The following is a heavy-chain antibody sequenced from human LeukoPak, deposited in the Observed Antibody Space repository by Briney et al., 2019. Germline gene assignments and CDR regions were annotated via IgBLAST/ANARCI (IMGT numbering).Heavy chain of an antibody. D-gene: IGHD3-3*01. V-gene: IGHV4-38-2*01. CDR2: IYHSGST. CDR1: GYSISSGYY. Sequence: PSETLSLTCAVSGYSISSGYYWGWIRQPPGKGLEWIGSIYHSGSTYYNPSLKSRVTISVDTYKNQFSLKLSSVTAADTAVYYCARGFFYFDYWGQGTLVTVSS. J-gene: IGHJ4*02. CDR3: ARGFFYFDY.